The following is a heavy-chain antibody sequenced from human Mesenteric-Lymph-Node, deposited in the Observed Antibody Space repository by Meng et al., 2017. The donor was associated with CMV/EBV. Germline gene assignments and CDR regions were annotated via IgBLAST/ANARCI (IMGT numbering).Heavy chain of an antibody. Sequence: GESLKISCAASGLIFYNYAMTWVRQAPGKGLEWVSAISGGGRSTYYADSVKGRFTISRDNSKNTLYLQMNSLRAEDTAVYYCAKDDEYSSSFDAFDIWGQGTMVTVSS. V-gene: IGHV3-23*01. J-gene: IGHJ3*02. D-gene: IGHD6-6*01. CDR2: ISGGGRST. CDR3: AKDDEYSSSFDAFDI. CDR1: GLIFYNYA.